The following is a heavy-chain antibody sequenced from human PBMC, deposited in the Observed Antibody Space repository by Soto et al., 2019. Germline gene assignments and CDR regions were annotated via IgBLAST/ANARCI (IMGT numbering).Heavy chain of an antibody. V-gene: IGHV4-4*02. Sequence: QVQLQEAGPGLVEPSGTLSLTCAVSGGSIISANWWSWVRQPPGKGPEWVGEIYYSGSVNYNPSLQSRVTVSLDKSKNHFSLKLNSVTAADTAVYYCARDRGVTTGVAWFDLWGQGTLVTVSS. CDR2: IYYSGSV. CDR1: GGSIISANW. J-gene: IGHJ5*02. CDR3: ARDRGVTTGVAWFDL. D-gene: IGHD4-17*01.